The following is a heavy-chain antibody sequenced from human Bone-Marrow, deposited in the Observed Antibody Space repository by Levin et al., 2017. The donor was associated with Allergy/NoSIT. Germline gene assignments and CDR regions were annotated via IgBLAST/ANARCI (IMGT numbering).Heavy chain of an antibody. CDR3: TRDFIE. J-gene: IGHJ4*01. CDR2: TYYRSKWFH. Sequence: ASETLSLTCAISGDSVSSNSASWNWIRQSPSRGLEWLGRTYYRSKWFHDYAVFVKSRIIIDADTSKNQFSLQLNSVTPDDTAVYYCTRDFIEWGQGTLVTVSS. CDR1: GDSVSSNSAS. D-gene: IGHD2-15*01. V-gene: IGHV6-1*01.